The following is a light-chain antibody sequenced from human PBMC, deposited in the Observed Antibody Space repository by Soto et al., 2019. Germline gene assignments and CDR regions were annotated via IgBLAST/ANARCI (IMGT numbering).Light chain of an antibody. V-gene: IGKV3-20*01. CDR1: QSVSSRY. J-gene: IGKJ5*01. Sequence: EIVLTQSPGTLSLSPGERATPSCTASQSVSSRYLAWYQQKTGQATRLRIYGASSRATGIPDRLSGSGSWTEFTLTISSLQSEDFAVYYCQQYNGTSPITFGQGTRLEIK. CDR2: GAS. CDR3: QQYNGTSPIT.